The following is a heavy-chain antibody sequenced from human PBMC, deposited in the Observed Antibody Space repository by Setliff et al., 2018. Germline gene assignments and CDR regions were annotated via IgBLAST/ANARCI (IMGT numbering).Heavy chain of an antibody. J-gene: IGHJ3*02. CDR1: GYSFTSND. Sequence: ASVKVSCKASGYSFTSNDINWVRQATGQGPEWMGWLNPSSGNTGYAPKFQGRVTITRSTSLSTAYMELSSLRSEDTAIYYCARAHSGSDFHDPFDNWGQGTMVTVSS. V-gene: IGHV1-8*03. CDR3: ARAHSGSDFHDPFDN. CDR2: LNPSSGNT. D-gene: IGHD1-26*01.